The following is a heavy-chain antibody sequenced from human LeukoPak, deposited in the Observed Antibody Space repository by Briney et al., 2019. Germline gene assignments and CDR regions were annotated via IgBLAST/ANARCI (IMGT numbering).Heavy chain of an antibody. CDR2: ISAYNGNT. Sequence: ASVKVSCKASGNSFTSNGITWVRQAPGQGLEWMGWISAYNGNTNYAQKLQGRVTMATDTSTTTAYMELRSLRSDDTAVYYCARSVVPAAPFDPWGQGTLVTVSS. J-gene: IGHJ5*02. D-gene: IGHD2-2*01. CDR1: GNSFTSNG. CDR3: ARSVVPAAPFDP. V-gene: IGHV1-18*01.